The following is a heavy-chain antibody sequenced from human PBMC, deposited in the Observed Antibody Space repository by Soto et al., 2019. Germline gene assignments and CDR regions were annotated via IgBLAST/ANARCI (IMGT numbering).Heavy chain of an antibody. CDR1: DDFISSYY. J-gene: IGHJ6*02. V-gene: IGHV4-4*07. CDR3: ARADYEILAGSYAMDV. CDR2: VSTNGAT. D-gene: IGHD3-9*01. Sequence: SETLSLTCTVSDDFISSYYWNWIRQPAGKGLEWIGRVSTNGATNYNPSLESRVTMSVDTSKNQFSLKLTSVTAADTAVYFCARADYEILAGSYAMDVWGQGTTVTVSS.